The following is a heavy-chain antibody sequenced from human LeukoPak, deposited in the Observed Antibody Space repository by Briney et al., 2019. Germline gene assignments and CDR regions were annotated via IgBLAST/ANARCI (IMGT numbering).Heavy chain of an antibody. CDR1: GFTFSTYW. D-gene: IGHD2-21*02. Sequence: GGYLRLSCVASGFTFSTYWMSWVRQAPGKGLEWVANIKQDGSAKDYVDSVKGRFTISRDNAKNSLYLQMNSLRAEDTAVYYCARGSTADANFDFWGQGILVSVSS. V-gene: IGHV3-7*01. J-gene: IGHJ4*02. CDR2: IKQDGSAK. CDR3: ARGSTADANFDF.